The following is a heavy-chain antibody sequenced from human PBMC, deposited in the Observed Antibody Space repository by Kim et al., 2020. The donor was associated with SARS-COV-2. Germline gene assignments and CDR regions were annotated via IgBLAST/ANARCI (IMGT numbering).Heavy chain of an antibody. CDR2: ISYDGSNK. CDR1: GFTFSSYA. J-gene: IGHJ4*02. Sequence: GGSLRLSCATSGFTFSSYAMHWVRQAPGKGLEWVAIISYDGSNKYYADSVKGRFTISRDNSKNTLYLQVNSLRAEDTAVYYCARDVDRWELYYFDYWGQGTLVTVSS. D-gene: IGHD1-26*01. CDR3: ARDVDRWELYYFDY. V-gene: IGHV3-30*04.